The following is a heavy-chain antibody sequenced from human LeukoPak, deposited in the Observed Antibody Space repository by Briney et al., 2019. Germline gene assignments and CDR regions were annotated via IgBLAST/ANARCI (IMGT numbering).Heavy chain of an antibody. CDR3: ARLIYGSGSYYKDY. J-gene: IGHJ4*02. D-gene: IGHD3-10*01. CDR1: RDSISSYS. V-gene: IGHV4-59*08. CDR2: IYSSGTT. Sequence: SETLSLTCTVSRDSISSYSWSWIRQPPGKGLEWIGDIYSSGTTKYNPSPKSRVTISVDMSRNQFSLKLTSVTAADTAVYYCARLIYGSGSYYKDYWGQGTLVTVSS.